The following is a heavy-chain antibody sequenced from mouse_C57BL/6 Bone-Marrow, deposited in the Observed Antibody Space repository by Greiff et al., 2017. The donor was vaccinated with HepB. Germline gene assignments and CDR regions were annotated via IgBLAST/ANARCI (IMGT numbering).Heavy chain of an antibody. CDR1: GYSITSGYY. V-gene: IGHV3-6*01. D-gene: IGHD1-1*01. J-gene: IGHJ1*03. CDR2: ISYDGSN. Sequence: EVKLQESGPGLVKPSQSLSLTCSVTGYSITSGYYWNWIRQFPGNKLEWMGYISYDGSNNYNPSLKNRISITRDTSKNQFFLKLNSVTTEDTATYYWARRRGTTVVVHWYFDVWGTGTTVTVSS. CDR3: ARRRGTTVVVHWYFDV.